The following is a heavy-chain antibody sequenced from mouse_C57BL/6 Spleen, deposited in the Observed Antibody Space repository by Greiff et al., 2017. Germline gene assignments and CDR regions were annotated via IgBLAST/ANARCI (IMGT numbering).Heavy chain of an antibody. V-gene: IGHV14-4*01. D-gene: IGHD2-1*01. CDR2: IDPENGDT. CDR1: GFNFKDDY. J-gene: IGHJ2*01. Sequence: VQLKQSGAELVRPGASVKLSCTASGFNFKDDYMHWVKQRPEQGLEWIGWIDPENGDTEYASKFQGKATITADTSSNTAYLQLSSLTSEDTAVYYCTYYGNYDYWGQGTTRTVSS. CDR3: TYYGNYDY.